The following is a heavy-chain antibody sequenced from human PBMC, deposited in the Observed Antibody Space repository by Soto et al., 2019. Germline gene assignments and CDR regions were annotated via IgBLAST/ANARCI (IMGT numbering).Heavy chain of an antibody. CDR2: ISYDGSNK. CDR3: AKDAGVREQDGYYYYMDV. J-gene: IGHJ6*03. Sequence: GGSLRLSCAASGFTFSSYGMHWVRQAPGKGLEWVAVISYDGSNKYYADSVKGRFTISRDNSKNTLYLQMNSLRAEDTAVYYCAKDAGVREQDGYYYYMDVWGKGTTVTVSS. CDR1: GFTFSSYG. V-gene: IGHV3-30*18. D-gene: IGHD1-26*01.